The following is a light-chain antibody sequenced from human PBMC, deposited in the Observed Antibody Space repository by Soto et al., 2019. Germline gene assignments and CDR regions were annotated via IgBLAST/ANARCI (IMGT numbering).Light chain of an antibody. CDR3: QQANTFPRT. Sequence: DIPMTQSPSSVSASVGDRVTITCRASQDISSWLGWYQQKPGKAPKLLIYVSSTLQSGVPSRFSGSGSGTDFTLTISSLQPEDFATYYCQQANTFPRTFGQGTKVEIK. CDR2: VSS. CDR1: QDISSW. V-gene: IGKV1-12*01. J-gene: IGKJ1*01.